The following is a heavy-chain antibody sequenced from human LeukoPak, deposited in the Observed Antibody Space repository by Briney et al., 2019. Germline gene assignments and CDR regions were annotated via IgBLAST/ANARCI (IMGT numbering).Heavy chain of an antibody. D-gene: IGHD1-26*01. Sequence: SVKVSCKASGGTFSSYAISWVRQAPGQGLAWMGGIIPIFGTANYAQKFQGRVTITADESTSTAYMELSSLRSEDTAVYYCALRVIVGATTDYYYYGMDVWGQGTTVTVSS. CDR1: GGTFSSYA. V-gene: IGHV1-69*13. CDR3: ALRVIVGATTDYYYYGMDV. CDR2: IIPIFGTA. J-gene: IGHJ6*02.